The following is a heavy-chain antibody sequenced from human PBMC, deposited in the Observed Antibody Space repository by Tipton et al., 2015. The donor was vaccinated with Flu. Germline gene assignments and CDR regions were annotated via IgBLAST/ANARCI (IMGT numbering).Heavy chain of an antibody. J-gene: IGHJ4*02. V-gene: IGHV4-59*08. CDR3: ARHRRPSSWDFDY. CDR1: GDSISSYY. CDR2: SHYSGST. Sequence: TLSLTCTVSGDSISSYYWSWIRQPPGKGLEWIGYSHYSGSTNYNPSLKSRVTISVDTSKNHLSLKLSSVTAADPAVYYCARHRRPSSWDFDYWGQGSLVTVSS. D-gene: IGHD6-13*01.